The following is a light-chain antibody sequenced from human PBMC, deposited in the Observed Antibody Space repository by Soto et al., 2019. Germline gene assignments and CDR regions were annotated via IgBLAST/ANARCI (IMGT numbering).Light chain of an antibody. CDR2: RAS. CDR3: QQFANFPLT. Sequence: DIQMTQSASSLSASLGDRVTITCRASQDIGDSLNWYQHKPDRAPRLLIYRASSLEAGVPSRFSASRSGTEFTVTISSLQPDDFVTYYCQQFANFPLTFGGGTKVDIK. CDR1: QDIGDS. V-gene: IGKV1-33*01. J-gene: IGKJ4*01.